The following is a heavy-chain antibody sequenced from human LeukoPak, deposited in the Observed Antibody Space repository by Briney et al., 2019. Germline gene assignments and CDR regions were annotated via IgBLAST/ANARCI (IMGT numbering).Heavy chain of an antibody. CDR1: GFTFSSYS. CDR3: ARVVPAAEGLS. CDR2: ISSSSSYI. Sequence: GGSLRLSCAASGFTFSSYSMNWVRQAPGKGLEWVSSISSSSSYIYYEDSVKGRFTISRDNAKNSLYLQMNSLRAEDTAVYYCARVVPAAEGLSWGQGTLVTVSS. D-gene: IGHD2-2*01. J-gene: IGHJ4*02. V-gene: IGHV3-21*01.